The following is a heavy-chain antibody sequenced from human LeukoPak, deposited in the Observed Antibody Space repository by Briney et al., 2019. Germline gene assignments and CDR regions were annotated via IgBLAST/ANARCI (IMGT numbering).Heavy chain of an antibody. Sequence: PSETLSLTCAVYGGSFSGYYWSWIRQPPGKGLEWIGEINHSGSTNYNPSLKSRVTISVDTSKNQFSLKLSSVTAADTAVYYCARGRRPDYYGSGSYFGFDYWGQGTLVTVSS. CDR2: INHSGST. V-gene: IGHV4-34*01. CDR3: ARGRRPDYYGSGSYFGFDY. J-gene: IGHJ4*02. CDR1: GGSFSGYY. D-gene: IGHD3-10*01.